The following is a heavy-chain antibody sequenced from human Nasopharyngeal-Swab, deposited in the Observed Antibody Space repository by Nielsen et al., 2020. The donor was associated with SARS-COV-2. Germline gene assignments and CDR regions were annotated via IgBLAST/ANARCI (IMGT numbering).Heavy chain of an antibody. V-gene: IGHV4-34*01. CDR2: INHSGST. Sequence: SETLSLTCAVYGGSFSGYYWSWIRQPPGKGLEGMGEINHSGSTNYNPSLKSRVTISVDTSKNQYSLKLSSVTAADTAVYYCARGSIAVAGTTSYYYYGMDVWGQGTTVTVSS. J-gene: IGHJ6*02. CDR1: GGSFSGYY. CDR3: ARGSIAVAGTTSYYYYGMDV. D-gene: IGHD6-19*01.